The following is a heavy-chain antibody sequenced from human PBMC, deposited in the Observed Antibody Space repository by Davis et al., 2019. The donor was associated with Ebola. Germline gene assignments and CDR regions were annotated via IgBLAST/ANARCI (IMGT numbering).Heavy chain of an antibody. J-gene: IGHJ5*02. D-gene: IGHD4-17*01. V-gene: IGHV1-18*01. Sequence: AASVKVSCKTSGYTFSGYALSWVRQAPGQGLEWIGRINVYNGHTNYAQNFQGRVTVSTDTSTSIAYMELRSLRSHDTALYYCARDATTVTTIWFDPWGQGTLVTVSS. CDR1: GYTFSGYA. CDR2: INVYNGHT. CDR3: ARDATTVTTIWFDP.